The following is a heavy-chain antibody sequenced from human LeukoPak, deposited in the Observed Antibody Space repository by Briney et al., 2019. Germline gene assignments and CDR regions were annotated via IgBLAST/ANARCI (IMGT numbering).Heavy chain of an antibody. V-gene: IGHV3-23*01. J-gene: IGHJ3*02. D-gene: IGHD3-10*01. CDR2: ISGSGGST. CDR3: ARSGYGSGSFDAFDI. CDR1: GFTLSTYG. Sequence: PGGSLRLSCAASGFTLSTYGMSWIRQAPGKGLEWVSAISGSGGSTYYADSVKGRFTISRENAKNSLYLQMNSLRAGDTAVYYCARSGYGSGSFDAFDIWGQGTMVTVSS.